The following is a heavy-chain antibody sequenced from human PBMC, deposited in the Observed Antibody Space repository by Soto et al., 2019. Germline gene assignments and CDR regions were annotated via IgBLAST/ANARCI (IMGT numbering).Heavy chain of an antibody. D-gene: IGHD4-17*01. CDR1: GGSISSYY. CDR2: IYYSGST. CDR3: ARVPGYRDYERGG. V-gene: IGHV4-59*01. Sequence: SETLSLTCTVSGGSISSYYWSWIRQPPGKGLEWIGYIYYSGSTNYNPSLKSRVTISVDTSKNQFSLKLSSVTAADTAVYYCARVPGYRDYERGGWGQGTLVTVSS. J-gene: IGHJ4*02.